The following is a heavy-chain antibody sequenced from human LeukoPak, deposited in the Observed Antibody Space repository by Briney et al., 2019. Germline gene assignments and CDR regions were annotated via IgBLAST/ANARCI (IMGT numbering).Heavy chain of an antibody. V-gene: IGHV4-34*01. D-gene: IGHD2-2*01. J-gene: IGHJ4*02. CDR3: ARADIVVVPAAIRYYFDY. CDR2: INHSGST. Sequence: SETLSLTCAVHGGSFSGYYWSWIRQPPGKGLEWIGEINHSGSTNYNPSLKSRVTISVDTSKNQFSLKLSSVTAADTAVYYCARADIVVVPAAIRYYFDYWGQGTLVTVSS. CDR1: GGSFSGYY.